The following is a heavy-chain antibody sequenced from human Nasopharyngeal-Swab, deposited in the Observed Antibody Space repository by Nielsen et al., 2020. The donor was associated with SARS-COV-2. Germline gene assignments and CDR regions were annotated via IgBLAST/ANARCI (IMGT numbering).Heavy chain of an antibody. D-gene: IGHD3-10*01. V-gene: IGHV1-3*01. CDR3: ARPPIQQAYYYGSGSYHFPY. Sequence: WVRQAPGQGLEWMGWINAGNGNTKYSEKFQDRVTITRDTSASTVYMELSSLRSEDTAVYYCARPPIQQAYYYGSGSYHFPYWGQGTLVTVSS. CDR2: INAGNGNT. J-gene: IGHJ4*02.